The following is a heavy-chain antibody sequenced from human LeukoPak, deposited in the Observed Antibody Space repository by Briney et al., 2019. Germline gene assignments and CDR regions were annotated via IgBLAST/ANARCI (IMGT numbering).Heavy chain of an antibody. D-gene: IGHD2-8*02. Sequence: PGGSLRLSCAASGFTFSSYAMSWVRRAPGKGLEWVSAISGSGGSTYYADSVKGRFTISRDNSKNTLYLQMNSLRAEDTAVYYCAKDARWGTGGRRVRSGYNPFDYWGQGTLVTVSS. V-gene: IGHV3-23*01. CDR1: GFTFSSYA. J-gene: IGHJ4*02. CDR2: ISGSGGST. CDR3: AKDARWGTGGRRVRSGYNPFDY.